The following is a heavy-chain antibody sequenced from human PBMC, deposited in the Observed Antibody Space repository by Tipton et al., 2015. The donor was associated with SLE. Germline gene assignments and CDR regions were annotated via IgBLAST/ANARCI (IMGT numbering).Heavy chain of an antibody. V-gene: IGHV4-4*02. CDR1: GGSISSSNW. J-gene: IGHJ3*02. CDR2: IYHTGTT. CDR3: ATVDYFDSGDAFDI. D-gene: IGHD3-22*01. Sequence: TLSLTCAVSGGSISSSNWWSWVRQPPGKGLEWIGEIYHTGTTNYNPSLKSRVTISVDKSTDQFSLKLSSVTAADTAVYYCATVDYFDSGDAFDIWGQGTMVTVSS.